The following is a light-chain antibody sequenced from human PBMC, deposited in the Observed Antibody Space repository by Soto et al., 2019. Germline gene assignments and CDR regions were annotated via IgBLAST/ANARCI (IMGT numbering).Light chain of an antibody. CDR1: QSVSSSY. V-gene: IGKV3-20*01. CDR3: QQYDNSPLT. CDR2: GAS. J-gene: IGKJ4*01. Sequence: DIVLTQSPGTLSLSPGERAALSCRASQSVSSSYLAWYQHKPGQAPRLLIYGASNRATGIPDRFRGSGSGTDFTLTISRLEPEDFAVYYCQQYDNSPLTFGGGTKVEIK.